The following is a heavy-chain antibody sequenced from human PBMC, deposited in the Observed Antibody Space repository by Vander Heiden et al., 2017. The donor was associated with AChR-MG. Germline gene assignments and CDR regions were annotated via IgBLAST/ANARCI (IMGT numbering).Heavy chain of an antibody. J-gene: IGHJ4*02. Sequence: QVQLVESGGGVVQPGRSLRLSCAASGFTFSSDAMHWVRQAPGKGLEWVAVIAYDGSNKYYADSVKGRFTISRDNSKNTLYLQMNSLRAEDTAVYYCARDSGQAGDYWGQGTLVTVSS. D-gene: IGHD3-10*01. CDR1: GFTFSSDA. CDR2: IAYDGSNK. V-gene: IGHV3-30-3*01. CDR3: ARDSGQAGDY.